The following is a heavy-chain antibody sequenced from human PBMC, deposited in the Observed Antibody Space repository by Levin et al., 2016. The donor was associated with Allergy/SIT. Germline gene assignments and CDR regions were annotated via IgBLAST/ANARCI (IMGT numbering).Heavy chain of an antibody. CDR1: GYTFTGYY. J-gene: IGHJ6*02. Sequence: ASVKVSCKASGYTFTGYYMHWVRQAPGQGLEWMGWINPNSGGTNYAQKFQGRVTMTRDTSISTAYMELSRLRSDDTAVYYCARERVYSSSSEPPEAMDVWGQGTTVTVSS. V-gene: IGHV1-2*02. CDR2: INPNSGGT. CDR3: ARERVYSSSSEPPEAMDV. D-gene: IGHD6-6*01.